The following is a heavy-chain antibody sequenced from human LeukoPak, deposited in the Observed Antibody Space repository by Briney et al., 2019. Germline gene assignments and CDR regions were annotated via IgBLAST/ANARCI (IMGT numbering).Heavy chain of an antibody. CDR2: IYHSGST. CDR1: GYSIGSGYY. J-gene: IGHJ4*02. V-gene: IGHV4-38-2*02. Sequence: SETLSLTCTVSGYSIGSGYYWGWIRQPPGKGLEWIGSIYHSGSTYYNPSLKSRVTISVDTSKNQFSLKLSSVTAADTAVYYCARDSANSGYDYYFDYWGQGTLVTVSS. D-gene: IGHD5-12*01. CDR3: ARDSANSGYDYYFDY.